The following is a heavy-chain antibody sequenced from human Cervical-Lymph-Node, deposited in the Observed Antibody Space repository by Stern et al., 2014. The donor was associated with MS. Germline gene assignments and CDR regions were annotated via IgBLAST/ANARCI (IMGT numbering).Heavy chain of an antibody. D-gene: IGHD5-24*01. J-gene: IGHJ4*02. CDR1: GYTFTGYY. V-gene: IGHV1-2*02. CDR3: AKDGYNY. Sequence: QVQLVQSGAEVKKPGASVKVSCKASGYTFTGYYIHWVRQAPGQGLEWLGWIIPNNGDTNYAQNFQARGTITRDTSISTACMELSRLRSDDTAVYYCAKDGYNYWGQGTLVTVSS. CDR2: IIPNNGDT.